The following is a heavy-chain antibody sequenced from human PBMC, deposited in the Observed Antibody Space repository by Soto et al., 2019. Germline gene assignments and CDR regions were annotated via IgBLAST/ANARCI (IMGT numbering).Heavy chain of an antibody. Sequence: GGSLRLSCAASGFTVSSNYMTWVRQAPGKGLEWVSIIYSGDNTYYADSVKGRFTVSRDTSKNTLYLQMSSLRAEDTAVYYCARATTVASDYWGQGTLVTVSS. J-gene: IGHJ4*02. D-gene: IGHD4-17*01. CDR1: GFTVSSNY. V-gene: IGHV3-66*01. CDR2: IYSGDNT. CDR3: ARATTVASDY.